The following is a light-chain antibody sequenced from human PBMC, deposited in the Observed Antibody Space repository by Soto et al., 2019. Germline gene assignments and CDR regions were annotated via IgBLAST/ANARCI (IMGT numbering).Light chain of an antibody. CDR1: SSDFGNYNL. V-gene: IGLV2-8*01. CDR3: SSYAGGNKLV. Sequence: QSALTQPASVSGSPGQSITISCTGTSSDFGNYNLVSWYQQHPGKAPKLMIYEVAKRPSGVPDRFSGSKSGNTASLTVSGLQADDEADYYCSSYAGGNKLVFGTGTKVTVL. CDR2: EVA. J-gene: IGLJ1*01.